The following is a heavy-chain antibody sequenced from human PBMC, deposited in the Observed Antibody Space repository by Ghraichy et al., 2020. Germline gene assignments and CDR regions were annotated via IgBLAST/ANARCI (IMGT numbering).Heavy chain of an antibody. V-gene: IGHV4-39*01. CDR3: ARHLVFWSGYFSMGDNWFDP. CDR1: GGSISSNDYY. CDR2: MHYSGNT. Sequence: SETLSLTCTVSGGSISSNDYYWGWIRQPPGTGLEWIGSMHYSGNTFYNPFLKSRVTISVDTSKNQFSLRLSSVTAADTALYYCARHLVFWSGYFSMGDNWFDPWGQGTLVTVSS. J-gene: IGHJ5*02. D-gene: IGHD3-3*01.